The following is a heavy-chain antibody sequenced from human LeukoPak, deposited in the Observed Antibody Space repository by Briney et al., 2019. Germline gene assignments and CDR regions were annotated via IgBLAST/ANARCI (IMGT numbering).Heavy chain of an antibody. Sequence: SETLSLTCTVSGGSINTDYWSWVRQSPGKGREWIGYIYYTGTTNYNPSLKSRVTMSVDTSKTHFSLNLSSVTAADTAVYYCARAPIGYTYAFALESWGQGTLVTVSS. CDR3: ARAPIGYTYAFALES. CDR1: GGSINTDY. J-gene: IGHJ4*02. D-gene: IGHD3-16*01. CDR2: IYYTGTT. V-gene: IGHV4-59*01.